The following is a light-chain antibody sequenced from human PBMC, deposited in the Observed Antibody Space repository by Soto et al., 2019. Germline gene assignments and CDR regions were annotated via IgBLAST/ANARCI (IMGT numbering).Light chain of an antibody. CDR3: QQYGGSPRVT. CDR1: QTVNSDY. J-gene: IGKJ4*01. CDR2: GAS. V-gene: IGKV3-20*01. Sequence: EIVLTQSPGTLSLSPGERATLSCRASQTVNSDYVAWYQQKPGQAPRLLISGASNRATGIPDRFSGSGSETDFILTISRLEPEDFAMYYCQQYGGSPRVTFGGGTKVEIK.